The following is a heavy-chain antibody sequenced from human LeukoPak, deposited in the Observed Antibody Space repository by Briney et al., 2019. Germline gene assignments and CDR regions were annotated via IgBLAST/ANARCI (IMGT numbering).Heavy chain of an antibody. CDR1: GYGFTSYW. V-gene: IGHV5-51*01. Sequence: GESLKISCKGSGYGFTSYWIGWVRQMPGKGLEWMGIIYPGDSDTRYSPSFQGQVTISADKSISTAYLQWSSLKASDTAMYYCARLVGYYDSSGYSRYYFDYWGQGTLVTVSS. CDR2: IYPGDSDT. CDR3: ARLVGYYDSSGYSRYYFDY. D-gene: IGHD3-22*01. J-gene: IGHJ4*02.